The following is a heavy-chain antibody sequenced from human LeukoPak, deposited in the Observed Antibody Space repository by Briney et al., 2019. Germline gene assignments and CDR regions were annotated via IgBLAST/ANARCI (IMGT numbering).Heavy chain of an antibody. CDR1: GFTFSSYW. V-gene: IGHV3-74*01. CDR3: ARGYYEMDV. Sequence: PGGSLRLSCEVSGFTFSSYWMNWVRPVPGKGPVWVSRINYDGSSTNYADSVKGRFTISRDNAKNTLYLQMSSLRAEDTAVYFCARGYYEMDVWGQGTTVTVSS. CDR2: INYDGSST. J-gene: IGHJ6*02.